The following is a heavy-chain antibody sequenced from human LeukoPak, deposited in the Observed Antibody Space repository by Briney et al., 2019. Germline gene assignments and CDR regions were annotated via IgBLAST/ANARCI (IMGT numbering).Heavy chain of an antibody. Sequence: SVKVSCKASGGSFNSYAISWVRQAPGQGLEWMGGIIPIFGTANYAQKFQGRVTITADKSTNTAYMELSSLRSEDTAVHYCARSQPLAYFDLWGRGTLVTVSS. V-gene: IGHV1-69*06. CDR3: ARSQPLAYFDL. CDR2: IIPIFGTA. J-gene: IGHJ2*01. CDR1: GGSFNSYA.